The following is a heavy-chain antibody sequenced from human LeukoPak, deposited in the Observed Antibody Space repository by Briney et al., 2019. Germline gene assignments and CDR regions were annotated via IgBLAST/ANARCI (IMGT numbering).Heavy chain of an antibody. V-gene: IGHV3-21*01. CDR3: ARSIAVAGTDY. CDR1: GFTFSSYA. D-gene: IGHD6-19*01. Sequence: GGSLRLSCAASGFTFSSYAMSWVRQAPGKGLEWVSSISSSSSYIYYADSVKGRFTISRDNAKNSLYLQMNSLRAEDTAVYYCARSIAVAGTDYWGQGTPVTVSS. CDR2: ISSSSSYI. J-gene: IGHJ4*02.